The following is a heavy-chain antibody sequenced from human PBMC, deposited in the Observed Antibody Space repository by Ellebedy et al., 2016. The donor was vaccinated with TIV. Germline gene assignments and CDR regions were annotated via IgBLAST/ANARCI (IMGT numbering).Heavy chain of an antibody. CDR3: ARLEEVLSMGLNDAFDI. J-gene: IGHJ3*02. CDR1: GFTFSSYS. V-gene: IGHV3-48*01. CDR2: ISSSSSTI. D-gene: IGHD2/OR15-2a*01. Sequence: PGGSLRLSCAASGFTFSSYSMNWVRQAPGKGLELVSYISSSSSTIYYADSVKGRFTISRDNSKNSLYPQMNSLRAEDTAVYYCARLEEVLSMGLNDAFDIWGQGTMVTVSS.